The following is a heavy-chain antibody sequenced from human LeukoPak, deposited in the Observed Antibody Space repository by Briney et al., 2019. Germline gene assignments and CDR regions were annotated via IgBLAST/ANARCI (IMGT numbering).Heavy chain of an antibody. CDR2: IIPILGIA. V-gene: IGHV1-69*04. CDR1: GGTFISYT. Sequence: GASVKVSCKASGGTFISYTISWVRQAPGQGLEWMGGIIPILGIANYAQKFQGRVTITADKSTSTAYMELSSLRSEDTAVYYCARDMSGSSHDAFDIWGQGTMVTVSS. J-gene: IGHJ3*02. D-gene: IGHD1-26*01. CDR3: ARDMSGSSHDAFDI.